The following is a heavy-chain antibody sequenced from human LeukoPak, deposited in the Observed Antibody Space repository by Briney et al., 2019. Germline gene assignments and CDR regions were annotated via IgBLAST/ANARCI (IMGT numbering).Heavy chain of an antibody. D-gene: IGHD1-14*01. CDR3: VVVVEPPDSDGFDV. Sequence: GGSLRLSCAASGFTFGNSWVHWVRQAPGKGVVWVSLINADGSTATYADSVKGRFTISRDNARNTLSLQMNSLTIEDTAVYYCVVVVEPPDSDGFDVWGQGTMITVSS. CDR1: GFTFGNSW. CDR2: INADGSTA. J-gene: IGHJ3*01. V-gene: IGHV3-74*01.